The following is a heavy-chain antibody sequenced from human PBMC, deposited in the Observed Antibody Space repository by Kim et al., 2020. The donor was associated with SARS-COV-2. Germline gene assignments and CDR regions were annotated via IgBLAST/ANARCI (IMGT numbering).Heavy chain of an antibody. CDR3: ARGVRWSDYYYYGMDV. J-gene: IGHJ6*02. Sequence: SVKVSCKASGGTFSSYAISWVRQAPGQGLEWMGGIIPIFGTANYAQKFQGRVTITADESTSTAYMELSSLRSEDTAVYYCARGVRWSDYYYYGMDVWGQGTTVTVSS. CDR1: GGTFSSYA. CDR2: IIPIFGTA. D-gene: IGHD3-3*01. V-gene: IGHV1-69*13.